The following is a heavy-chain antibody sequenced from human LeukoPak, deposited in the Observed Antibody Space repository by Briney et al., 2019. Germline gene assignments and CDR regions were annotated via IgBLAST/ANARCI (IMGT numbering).Heavy chain of an antibody. CDR3: ARDQGTRPGDY. V-gene: IGHV1-69*05. CDR2: IIPIFGTA. Sequence: ASVKVSCKASGGTFISYAISWVRQAPGQGLEWMGGIIPIFGTANYAQKFQGRVTITRDTSASTAYMELSSLRSEDTAVYYCARDQGTRPGDYWGQGTLVTVSS. CDR1: GGTFISYA. D-gene: IGHD6-6*01. J-gene: IGHJ4*02.